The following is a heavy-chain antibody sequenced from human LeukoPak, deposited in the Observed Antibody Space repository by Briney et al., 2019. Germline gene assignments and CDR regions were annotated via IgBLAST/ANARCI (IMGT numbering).Heavy chain of an antibody. Sequence: PSEILSLTCTVSGGSISSYYWSWIRQPPGKGLEWIGYIYYSGSTNYNPSLKSRVTISVDTSKNQFSLKLSSVTAADTAVYYCARTTEGYCRGGSCYYYYYYMDVWGKGTTVTVSS. CDR2: IYYSGST. CDR1: GGSISSYY. D-gene: IGHD2-15*01. J-gene: IGHJ6*03. V-gene: IGHV4-59*01. CDR3: ARTTEGYCRGGSCYYYYYYMDV.